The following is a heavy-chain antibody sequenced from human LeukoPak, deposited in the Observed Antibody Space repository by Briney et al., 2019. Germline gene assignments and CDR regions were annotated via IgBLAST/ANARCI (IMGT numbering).Heavy chain of an antibody. Sequence: GGSLRLSCAASGFTFSGYYMSWMRQAPGKGLEWISYIISDGSIVYYADSVKGRFTISRDNAKSLLYLQMDTVRAEDTAVYYCVRVPYWGQGSLVIVSS. CDR3: VRVPY. J-gene: IGHJ4*02. CDR2: IISDGSIV. V-gene: IGHV3-11*01. CDR1: GFTFSGYY. D-gene: IGHD5/OR15-5a*01.